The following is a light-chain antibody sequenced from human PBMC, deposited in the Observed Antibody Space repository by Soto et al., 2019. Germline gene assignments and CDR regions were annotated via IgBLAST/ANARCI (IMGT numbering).Light chain of an antibody. Sequence: DVQMTQSPSTLSASVGDRVTITCRASQGISNRLAWYQQKPGKAPKLLIYQASSLKSGVPSRFGGSGSGTEFTLTITSLQPDDFATYYCQQYNSHWTFGQGIKV. CDR2: QAS. CDR3: QQYNSHWT. CDR1: QGISNR. V-gene: IGKV1-5*03. J-gene: IGKJ1*01.